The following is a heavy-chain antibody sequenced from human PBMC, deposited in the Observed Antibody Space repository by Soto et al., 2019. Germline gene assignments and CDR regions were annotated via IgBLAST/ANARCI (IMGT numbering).Heavy chain of an antibody. J-gene: IGHJ6*02. Sequence: EVQLVESGGGLVQPGGSLRLSCAASGFTFSSYEMNWVRQAPGKGLEWVSYISRSGSTIYYADSVKGRFTISRDNAKNSLYLQMNSLRAEDTAVYYCARTKREAIVVVGSIDVWGQGTTVTVSS. CDR3: ARTKREAIVVVGSIDV. CDR2: ISRSGSTI. D-gene: IGHD2-15*01. CDR1: GFTFSSYE. V-gene: IGHV3-48*03.